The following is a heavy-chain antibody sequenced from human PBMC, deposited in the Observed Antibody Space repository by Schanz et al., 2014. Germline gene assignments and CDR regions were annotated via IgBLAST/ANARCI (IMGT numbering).Heavy chain of an antibody. V-gene: IGHV1-8*02. J-gene: IGHJ6*03. CDR2: MNPKIGNT. CDR3: ARALKGKVAIFGVIAAQNYYYMDV. Sequence: QIQLVQSGPEVKKPGATVKVSCKASGYIFINSGISWVRQATGQGLEWMGWMNPKIGNTDHAQKFQGRVSMTWDTSTSTAYLDLSRLRSEDTGVYYCARALKGKVAIFGVIAAQNYYYMDVWGKGTTVTVSS. D-gene: IGHD3-3*01. CDR1: GYIFINSG.